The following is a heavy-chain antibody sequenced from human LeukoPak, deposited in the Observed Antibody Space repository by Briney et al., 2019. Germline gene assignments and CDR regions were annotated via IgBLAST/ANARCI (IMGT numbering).Heavy chain of an antibody. V-gene: IGHV4-34*01. Sequence: SETLSLTCAVYGGSFSGYYWSWIRQPPGKGLEWIGEINHSGSTNYNPSLKSRVTISVDTSKNQFSLKLSSVTAADTAVYYCAGTAAGISSRFDPWGQGTLVTVSS. J-gene: IGHJ5*02. CDR2: INHSGST. CDR1: GGSFSGYY. D-gene: IGHD6-13*01. CDR3: AGTAAGISSRFDP.